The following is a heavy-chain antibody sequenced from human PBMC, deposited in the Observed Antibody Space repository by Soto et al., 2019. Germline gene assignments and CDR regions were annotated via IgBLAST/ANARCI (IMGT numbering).Heavy chain of an antibody. J-gene: IGHJ4*02. CDR3: AKDHMAWAGLFDS. Sequence: GGSLRLSCAASGFTFDNYAMHWVRQVPGKGLEWVSGISWNSGNIGYADSVKGRFTISRDNAQNSLYLQMNSLRSEDTAFYYCAKDHMAWAGLFDSRGQGTLVTVSS. CDR1: GFTFDNYA. D-gene: IGHD6-19*01. CDR2: ISWNSGNI. V-gene: IGHV3-9*01.